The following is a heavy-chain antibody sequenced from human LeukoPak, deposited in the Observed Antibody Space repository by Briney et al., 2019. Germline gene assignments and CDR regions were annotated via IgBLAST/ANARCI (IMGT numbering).Heavy chain of an antibody. CDR1: GGFISSFY. CDR2: IYYSGST. V-gene: IGHV4-59*08. D-gene: IGHD3-16*01. CDR3: ARQGDSDASDI. Sequence: PSDTLSLICTVSGGFISSFYWHWIRQPPGKGLEWIGYIYYSGSTKYNPSLQSRVITSVDTSKNQFALKLSSVTAADTAMYYCARQGDSDASDIWGQGTMVTVSS. J-gene: IGHJ3*02.